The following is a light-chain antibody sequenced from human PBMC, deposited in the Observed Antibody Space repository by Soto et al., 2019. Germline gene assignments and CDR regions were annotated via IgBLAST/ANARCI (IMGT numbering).Light chain of an antibody. CDR3: SSYTSSSLYV. V-gene: IGLV2-14*01. CDR1: SSDVGGYNY. CDR2: DVS. J-gene: IGLJ1*01. Sequence: QSALTQPASVSGSPGQSITISCTGTSSDVGGYNYVSWYQQLPGKAPKLMIYDVSDRPSGVSNRFSGSKSGNTASLTISGLQAEDEADYYCSSYTSSSLYVLGTGTKVTVL.